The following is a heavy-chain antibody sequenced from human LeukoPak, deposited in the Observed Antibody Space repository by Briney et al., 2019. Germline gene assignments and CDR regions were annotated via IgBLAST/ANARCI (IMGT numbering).Heavy chain of an antibody. V-gene: IGHV1-2*02. D-gene: IGHD6-13*01. Sequence: ASVKVSCKASGYTFTGYYMHWVRQAPGQGLEWMGWINPNSGGTNYAQKFQGRVTMTKDTSISTAYMELSRLRSDDTAVYYCARGKQQRSHANYGMDVWGQGTTVTVSS. J-gene: IGHJ6*02. CDR1: GYTFTGYY. CDR3: ARGKQQRSHANYGMDV. CDR2: INPNSGGT.